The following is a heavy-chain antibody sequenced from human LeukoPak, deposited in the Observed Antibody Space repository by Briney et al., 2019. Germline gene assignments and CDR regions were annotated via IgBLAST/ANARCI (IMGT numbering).Heavy chain of an antibody. J-gene: IGHJ4*02. CDR1: GGSISSGGYY. V-gene: IGHV4-30-4*08. CDR3: ARENFGVALSPIDY. CDR2: IYYSGST. Sequence: SETLSLTCTVSGGSISSGGYYWSWIRQHPGKGLEWIGYIYYSGSTYYNPSLKSRVTISVDTSKNQFSLKLSSVTAADTAVYYCARENFGVALSPIDYWGQGTLVTVSS. D-gene: IGHD3-3*01.